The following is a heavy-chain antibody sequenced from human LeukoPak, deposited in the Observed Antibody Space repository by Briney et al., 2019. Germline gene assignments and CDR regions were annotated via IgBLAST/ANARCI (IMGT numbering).Heavy chain of an antibody. D-gene: IGHD2-2*01. CDR1: GGSFSGYY. CDR2: INHSGST. Sequence: PSETLSLTCAVYGGSFSGYYWSWIRQPPGKGLEWIGEINHSGSTNYNPSLKSRVTISVDTSKNQFSLKLSSVTAADTAVYYWARALTWKYQRPRKKTQNWSAPGGKEPLVTVPS. V-gene: IGHV4-34*01. J-gene: IGHJ5*02. CDR3: ARALTWKYQRPRKKTQNWSAP.